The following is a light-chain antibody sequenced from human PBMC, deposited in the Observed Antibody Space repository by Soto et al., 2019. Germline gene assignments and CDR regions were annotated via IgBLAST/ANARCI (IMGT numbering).Light chain of an antibody. CDR2: WAS. CDR1: QSVLYSSNNKNY. V-gene: IGKV4-1*01. CDR3: QQFYSTPWT. J-gene: IGKJ1*01. Sequence: DIVMTQSPDSLAVSLGERATINCKSSQSVLYSSNNKNYLAWYQQKPGQPPKLLIYWASTRESGVPDRFSGSGSGTDFTLTISSLQAEDVALYFCQQFYSTPWTFGQGT.